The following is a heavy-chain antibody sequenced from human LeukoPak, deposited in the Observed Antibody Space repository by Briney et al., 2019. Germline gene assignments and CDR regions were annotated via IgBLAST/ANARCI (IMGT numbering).Heavy chain of an antibody. CDR3: AREARKG. CDR2: IGSSSSYI. J-gene: IGHJ4*02. CDR1: GFTFSSYS. V-gene: IGHV3-21*01. Sequence: GGSLRLSCAASGFTFSSYSMNWVRQAPGKGLEWVSSIGSSSSYIYYADSVKGRFTISRDNTKNSLYLQMNSLRAEDTAVYYCAREARKGWGQGTLVTVSS.